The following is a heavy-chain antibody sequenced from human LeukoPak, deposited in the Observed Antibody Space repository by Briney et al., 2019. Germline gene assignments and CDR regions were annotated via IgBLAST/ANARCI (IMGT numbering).Heavy chain of an antibody. CDR2: ISDSGYTK. J-gene: IGHJ4*02. CDR1: GFTFSDYF. CDR3: ARDSSPSYGSSGYRPADFDF. V-gene: IGHV3-11*04. Sequence: PGGSLRLSCAASGFTFSDYFMTWIRQAPGKGLEWLSYISDSGYTKYYADSMKGRLTISRDNAKNLLYLQMDSLRVEDTAVYYCARDSSPSYGSSGYRPADFDFWGQGTLVSVSP. D-gene: IGHD3-22*01.